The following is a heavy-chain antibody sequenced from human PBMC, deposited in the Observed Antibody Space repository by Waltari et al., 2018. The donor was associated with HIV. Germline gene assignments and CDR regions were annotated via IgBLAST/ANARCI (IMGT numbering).Heavy chain of an antibody. CDR1: GFTLGSRA. D-gene: IGHD1-20*01. J-gene: IGHJ5*02. V-gene: IGHV3-23*03. CDR2: IWKAVGAT. CDR3: AIPNWNPRGDWFDP. Sequence: EVQLLESGGGLVQPGGSLRLSCAVSGFTLGSRAITWVRQTLGKGVEWVAGIWKAVGATCYADSVRGRFTSSRDSSNNTFYLQMTSLRVEDTAVYYCAIPNWNPRGDWFDPWGQGTLVIVSS.